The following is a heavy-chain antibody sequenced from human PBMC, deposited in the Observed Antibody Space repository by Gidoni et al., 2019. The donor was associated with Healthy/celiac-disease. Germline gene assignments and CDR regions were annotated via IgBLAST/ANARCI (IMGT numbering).Heavy chain of an antibody. Sequence: HVQLVQSGAEVKKPGSSVKVSCTASGGTFSSYAISWVRQAPGQGLEWMGGIITIFGTANYAQKCQGRVTITADESTSTAYMELSSLRSEDTAVYYCARAVGSGEWYLYWGQGTLVTVSS. D-gene: IGHD3-3*01. CDR2: IITIFGTA. CDR3: ARAVGSGEWYLY. V-gene: IGHV1-69*01. J-gene: IGHJ4*02. CDR1: GGTFSSYA.